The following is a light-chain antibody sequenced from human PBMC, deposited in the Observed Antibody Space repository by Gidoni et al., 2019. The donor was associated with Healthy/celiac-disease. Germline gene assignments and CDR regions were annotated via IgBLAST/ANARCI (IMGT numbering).Light chain of an antibody. CDR2: DAS. J-gene: IGKJ1*01. CDR1: QSISSW. CDR3: QQYNSYPPWT. V-gene: IGKV1-5*01. Sequence: DIQMTQSPSTLSASVGDRVTITCRASQSISSWLAWYQQQPGKAPKLLIYDASSLESGVPSRFSGSGSGTEFTLTISSLQPDDFATYYCQQYNSYPPWTFGQGTKVEIK.